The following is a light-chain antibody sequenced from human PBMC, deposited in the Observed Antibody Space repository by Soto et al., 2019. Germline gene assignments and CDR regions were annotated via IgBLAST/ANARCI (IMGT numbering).Light chain of an antibody. V-gene: IGKV3-20*01. CDR3: QQYSTSPIS. J-gene: IGKJ5*01. CDR1: QVTSRY. Sequence: ENVLTQSPGTLSFSPGEITTLSCRASQVTSRYLSWYQQRPGQAPRLLIYGASSRATGIPDRFSGSGSGTDFTLTISRLEPEDFAVYYCQQYSTSPISFGQGTRLEIK. CDR2: GAS.